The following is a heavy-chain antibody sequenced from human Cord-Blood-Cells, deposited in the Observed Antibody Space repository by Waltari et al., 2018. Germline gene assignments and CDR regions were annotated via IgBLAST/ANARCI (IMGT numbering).Heavy chain of an antibody. V-gene: IGHV4-39*01. J-gene: IGHJ4*02. Sequence: QLQLQESGPGLVKPSETLSLTCTVSGGSISSSSYYWGWIRQPPGKGLEWIGSIYYSGSTYYNPSLKSRVTISVDTSKNQFSLKLSSVTAADPAVYYCARLGDSSSWPVPFDYWGQGTLVTVSS. CDR1: GGSISSSSYY. CDR2: IYYSGST. CDR3: ARLGDSSSWPVPFDY. D-gene: IGHD6-13*01.